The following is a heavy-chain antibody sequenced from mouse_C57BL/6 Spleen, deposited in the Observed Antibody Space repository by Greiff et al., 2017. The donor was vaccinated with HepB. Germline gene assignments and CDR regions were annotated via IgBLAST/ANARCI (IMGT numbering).Heavy chain of an antibody. CDR1: GFTFSSYA. V-gene: IGHV5-4*01. CDR2: ISDGGSYT. J-gene: IGHJ4*01. D-gene: IGHD1-1*01. Sequence: EVQLVESGGGLVKPGGSLKLSCAASGFTFSSYAMSWVRQTPEKRLEWVATISDGGSYTYYPDNVKGRFTISRDNAKNNLYLQMSHLKSEDTAMYYCARDLIYYGSSYAMDYWGQGTSVTVSS. CDR3: ARDLIYYGSSYAMDY.